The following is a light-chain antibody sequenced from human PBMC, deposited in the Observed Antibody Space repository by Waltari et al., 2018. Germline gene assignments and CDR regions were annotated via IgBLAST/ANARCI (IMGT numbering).Light chain of an antibody. CDR3: QQYYDTPT. V-gene: IGKV4-1*01. J-gene: IGKJ2*01. CDR2: WAS. Sequence: DIVMTQYQDSLAVSLGERASINCKSSQSVLYTSDSNNYLAWYQQKPGQPPKLLIYWASTRESGVPDRFTGSGSGTDFTLTVSSLQAEDVAVYYCQQYYDTPTFGQGTKLEIK. CDR1: QSVLYTSDSNNY.